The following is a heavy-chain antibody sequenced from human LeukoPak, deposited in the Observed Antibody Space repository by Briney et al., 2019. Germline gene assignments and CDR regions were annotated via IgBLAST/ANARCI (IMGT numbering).Heavy chain of an antibody. CDR3: VRDYKGIRFGVLIGPNGWFDP. J-gene: IGHJ5*02. CDR1: GFNFGSYT. CDR2: ISYDGSNK. D-gene: IGHD3-3*01. V-gene: IGHV3-30*04. Sequence: PGGSLRLPCAASGFNFGSYTMHWVRQAPGKGLEWVAVISYDGSNKYYADSVKGRFTISRDNSKNTLYLQMNSLRAEDTALYYCVRDYKGIRFGVLIGPNGWFDPWGQGTLVTVSS.